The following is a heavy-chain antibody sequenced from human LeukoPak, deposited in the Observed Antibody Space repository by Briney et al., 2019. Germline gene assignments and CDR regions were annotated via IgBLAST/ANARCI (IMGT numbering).Heavy chain of an antibody. CDR3: AKDLETHDTSAC. D-gene: IGHD3-22*01. Sequence: GGSLRLSCTASGFAVSDNYMAWVRQAPGKGLEWVSVVYGGGNTYYADSVEGRFTISRDNSKNTLYLQMNSLRVEDTAVYYCAKDLETHDTSACWGQGTLVTVSS. V-gene: IGHV3-53*01. CDR2: VYGGGNT. J-gene: IGHJ4*02. CDR1: GFAVSDNY.